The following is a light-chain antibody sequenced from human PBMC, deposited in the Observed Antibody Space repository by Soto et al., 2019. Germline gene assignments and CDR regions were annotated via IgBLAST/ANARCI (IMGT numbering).Light chain of an antibody. CDR1: SSDVGGYNY. J-gene: IGLJ1*01. Sequence: QSVLTQPASVSGSPGQSITISCTGTSSDVGGYNYVSWYQQHPGKAPKFMIYDVSSRPSGVSNRFSGSKSGNTASLTISGLQAGDEADYYCSSYTTSNTRQIVFGTGTKVTVL. V-gene: IGLV2-14*01. CDR3: SSYTTSNTRQIV. CDR2: DVS.